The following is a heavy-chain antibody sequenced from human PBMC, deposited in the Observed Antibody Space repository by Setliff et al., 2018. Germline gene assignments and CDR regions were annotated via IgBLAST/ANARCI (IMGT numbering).Heavy chain of an antibody. CDR2: ISGSGGST. CDR3: ARENRYNFWSGLDAFDI. Sequence: GGSLRLSCAASGFTFSSYAMSWVRQAPGKGLEWVSAISGSGGSTYYADSVKGRFTISRDNAKNSLYLQMNSLRAEDTAVYYCARENRYNFWSGLDAFDIWGQGTMVTVSS. CDR1: GFTFSSYA. D-gene: IGHD3-3*01. V-gene: IGHV3-23*01. J-gene: IGHJ3*02.